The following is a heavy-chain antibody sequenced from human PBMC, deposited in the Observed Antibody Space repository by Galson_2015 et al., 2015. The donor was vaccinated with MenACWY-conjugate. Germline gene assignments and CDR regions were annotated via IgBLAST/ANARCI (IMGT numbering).Heavy chain of an antibody. Sequence: SVKVFCKASGDSFTNSDMHWVRQASGQRLEWMGWINVANGQTKYSQKFKARVTIAGDTSARTAYTVLSCLRSEDTAVYYCARDSDFTIFDVVTDNFFCFWGQGTLVTVSS. V-gene: IGHV1-3*01. D-gene: IGHD3-3*01. CDR1: GDSFTNSD. J-gene: IGHJ4*02. CDR2: INVANGQT. CDR3: ARDSDFTIFDVVTDNFFCF.